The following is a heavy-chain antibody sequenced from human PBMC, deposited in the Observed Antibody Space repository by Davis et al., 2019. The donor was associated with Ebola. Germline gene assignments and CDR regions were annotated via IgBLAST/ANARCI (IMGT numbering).Heavy chain of an antibody. J-gene: IGHJ4*02. V-gene: IGHV3-30*03. D-gene: IGHD6-25*01. CDR2: ISYDGSNK. CDR3: ARGLAAAA. CDR1: GFTFSSYG. Sequence: GESLKISCAASGFTFSSYGMHWVRQAPGKGLEWVAVISYDGSNKYYADSVKGRFTISRDNSKNTLYLQMNSLRAEDTAVYYCARGLAAAAWGQGTLVTVSS.